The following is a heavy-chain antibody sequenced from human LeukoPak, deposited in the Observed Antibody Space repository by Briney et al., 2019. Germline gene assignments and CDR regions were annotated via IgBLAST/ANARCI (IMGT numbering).Heavy chain of an antibody. V-gene: IGHV3-7*01. D-gene: IGHD6-13*01. CDR1: GFTFSSYW. J-gene: IGHJ4*02. CDR2: IKQDGSEK. Sequence: QPGGSLRLSCAASGFTFSSYWMSWVRQAPGKGLEWVANIKQDGSEKYYVDSVKGRFTISRDNAKNSLYLQMNSLRAEDTAVYYCARGTAPIAAGGFDYWGQGTLVTVSS. CDR3: ARGTAPIAAGGFDY.